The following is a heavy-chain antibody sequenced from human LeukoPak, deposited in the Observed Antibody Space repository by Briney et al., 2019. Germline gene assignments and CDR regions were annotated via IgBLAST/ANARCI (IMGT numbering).Heavy chain of an antibody. D-gene: IGHD6-19*01. V-gene: IGHV4-34*01. CDR2: INHSGST. Sequence: SETLSLTCAVYGGSFSGYYWSWIRQPPGKGLEWIGEINHSGSTNYNPSLKSRVTISVDTSKNQFSLKLSSVTAADTAVYYCARDVHYSSGWYGYWGQGALVTVSS. CDR1: GGSFSGYY. J-gene: IGHJ4*02. CDR3: ARDVHYSSGWYGY.